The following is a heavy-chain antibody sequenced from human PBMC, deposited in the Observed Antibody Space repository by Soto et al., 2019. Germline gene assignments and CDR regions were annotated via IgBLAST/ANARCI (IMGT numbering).Heavy chain of an antibody. CDR3: AIDGPSNSGHLYASDI. V-gene: IGHV1-18*01. J-gene: IGHJ3*02. CDR1: GYTFINYG. Sequence: QVHLVQPGAEVKKSGASVKVSCNGYGYTFINYGVIWVRQAPGQGLEWMGRISPLTGIIHLAQNFQDRLTLTTDTPTSTAYMELRGLTSDDTAVYYCAIDGPSNSGHLYASDIWGQGTKVTVSS. CDR2: ISPLTGII. D-gene: IGHD5-12*01.